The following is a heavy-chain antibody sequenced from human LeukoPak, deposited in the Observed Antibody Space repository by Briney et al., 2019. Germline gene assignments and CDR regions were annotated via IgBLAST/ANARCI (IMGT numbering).Heavy chain of an antibody. CDR1: GFTFDDYA. V-gene: IGHV3-9*01. Sequence: GRSLRLSCAASGFTFDDYAMHWVRQAPGKGLEWVSGISWNSGSIGYADSVKGRFTISRDSAKNSLYLQMNSLRAEDTALYYCAKDIYGDYVFYYFDYWGQGTLVTVSS. J-gene: IGHJ4*02. CDR3: AKDIYGDYVFYYFDY. D-gene: IGHD4-17*01. CDR2: ISWNSGSI.